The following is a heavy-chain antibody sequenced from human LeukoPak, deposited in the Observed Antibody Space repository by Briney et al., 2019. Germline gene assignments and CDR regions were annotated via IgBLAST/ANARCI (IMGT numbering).Heavy chain of an antibody. CDR1: GGSFSGYY. CDR3: ARGVIVVVPAAMFDY. D-gene: IGHD2-2*01. J-gene: IGHJ4*02. CDR2: INHSGST. V-gene: IGHV4-34*01. Sequence: SETLSLTCAVYGGSFSGYYWSWIRQPPGKGLEWIGEINHSGSTNYNPSLKSRVTISVDASKNQFSLRLSSVTAADTAVYYCARGVIVVVPAAMFDYWGQGTLVTVSS.